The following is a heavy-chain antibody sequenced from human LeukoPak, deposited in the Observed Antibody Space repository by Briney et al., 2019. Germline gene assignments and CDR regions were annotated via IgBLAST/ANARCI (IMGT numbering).Heavy chain of an antibody. D-gene: IGHD3-22*01. Sequence: PGGSLRLSCAASGFTFSSYEMNWVRQAPGKGLEWVSYISSSSGLIYYADSVKGRFTISRDNAKNSLYLQMNSLRAEDTAVYYCARDGNYYDSSGYSYVYFDYWGQGTLVTVSS. CDR3: ARDGNYYDSSGYSYVYFDY. CDR2: ISSSSGLI. J-gene: IGHJ4*02. V-gene: IGHV3-48*03. CDR1: GFTFSSYE.